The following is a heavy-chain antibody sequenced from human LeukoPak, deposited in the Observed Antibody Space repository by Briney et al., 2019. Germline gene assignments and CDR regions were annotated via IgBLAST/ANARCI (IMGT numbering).Heavy chain of an antibody. Sequence: PGGSLRLSCAASGFTFSSYATSWVRQAPGKGLEWVSTISAAGGITYYADSVKGRFTISRDNSKNTLFLQMSSLRAEDTAVYYCAGYYCSSGTCRKYLDYWGQGTLVTVSS. CDR2: ISAAGGIT. V-gene: IGHV3-23*01. D-gene: IGHD2-15*01. CDR1: GFTFSSYA. J-gene: IGHJ4*02. CDR3: AGYYCSSGTCRKYLDY.